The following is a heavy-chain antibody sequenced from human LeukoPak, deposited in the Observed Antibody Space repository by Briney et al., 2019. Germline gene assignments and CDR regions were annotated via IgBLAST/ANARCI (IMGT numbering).Heavy chain of an antibody. Sequence: PMASVKVSCKASGGTFSSYAISWVRQAPGQGLEWMGRIIPILGIANYAQKFQGRVTITADKSTSTAYMELSSLRSEDTAVYYCARGDIVVVVAATPPHPSSGMDVWGQGTTVTVSS. CDR1: GGTFSSYA. V-gene: IGHV1-69*04. CDR3: ARGDIVVVVAATPPHPSSGMDV. D-gene: IGHD2-15*01. CDR2: IIPILGIA. J-gene: IGHJ6*02.